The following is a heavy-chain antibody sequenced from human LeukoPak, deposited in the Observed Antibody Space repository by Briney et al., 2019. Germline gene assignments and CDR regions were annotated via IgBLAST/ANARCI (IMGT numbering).Heavy chain of an antibody. CDR2: ISGSGGST. J-gene: IGHJ4*02. Sequence: GGSLRLSCAASGFTFTNYWMSWVRQAPGKGLEWVSAISGSGGSTYYADSVKGRFTISRNNSKNTLYLQMNSLRAEDTAVYYCAKALPQLRFDYWGQGTLVTVSS. CDR3: AKALPQLRFDY. CDR1: GFTFTNYW. D-gene: IGHD5-18*01. V-gene: IGHV3-23*01.